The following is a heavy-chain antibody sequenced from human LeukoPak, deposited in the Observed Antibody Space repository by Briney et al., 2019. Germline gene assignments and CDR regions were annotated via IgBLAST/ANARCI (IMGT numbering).Heavy chain of an antibody. V-gene: IGHV5-51*01. Sequence: GESLKISCTGSGYTFTSYWIGWVRQLPGKGLEWMGIIYPGDSDTRYSPSFQGQVTISADKSISTAYLQWSSLKASDTAMYYCAGSIAVAGGAFDYWGQGTLVTVSS. CDR1: GYTFTSYW. CDR2: IYPGDSDT. CDR3: AGSIAVAGGAFDY. J-gene: IGHJ4*02. D-gene: IGHD6-19*01.